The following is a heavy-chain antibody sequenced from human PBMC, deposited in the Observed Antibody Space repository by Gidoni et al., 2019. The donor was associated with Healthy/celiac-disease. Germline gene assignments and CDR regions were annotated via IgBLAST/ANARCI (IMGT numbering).Heavy chain of an antibody. J-gene: IGHJ3*02. V-gene: IGHV1-2*02. CDR3: ARDPGVAASDAFDI. CDR1: GYTFTGYY. CDR2: INPNSGGT. D-gene: IGHD2-15*01. Sequence: QVQLVQSGAEVKKPGASVKVSCKASGYTFTGYYIHWVRQAPGQGLEWMGWINPNSGGTNYVQKFLGRVTMTRDTSISTVYMELTRLKSDDTAVYYCARDPGVAASDAFDIWGQGTMVTVSS.